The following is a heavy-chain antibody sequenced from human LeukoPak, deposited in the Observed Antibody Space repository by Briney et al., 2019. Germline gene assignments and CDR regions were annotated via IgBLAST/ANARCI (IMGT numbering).Heavy chain of an antibody. J-gene: IGHJ3*01. V-gene: IGHV5-51*01. Sequence: GESLKISCKGSGYSFTSHWIAWLRQMPGKGLEWMGIIHPGDSNTKHSPSFQGQVTISVDKSITTAYLQWNSLQASDTAMYYCARPNITSYYDSRGYDAFDVWGQGTMVTVSS. CDR3: ARPNITSYYDSRGYDAFDV. CDR2: IHPGDSNT. CDR1: GYSFTSHW. D-gene: IGHD3-22*01.